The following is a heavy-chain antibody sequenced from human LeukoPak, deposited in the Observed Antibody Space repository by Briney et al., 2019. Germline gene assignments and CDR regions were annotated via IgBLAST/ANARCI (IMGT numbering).Heavy chain of an antibody. Sequence: GSLRLSCAASGFTFSSYEMNWVRQAPGKGLEWVSYISSSGSTIYYADSVKGRFTISRDNAKNSLYLQMNSLRAEDTALYYCARALPERLGTALDYWGQGTLVTVSS. CDR2: ISSSGSTI. CDR3: ARALPERLGTALDY. V-gene: IGHV3-48*03. J-gene: IGHJ4*02. D-gene: IGHD1-26*01. CDR1: GFTFSSYE.